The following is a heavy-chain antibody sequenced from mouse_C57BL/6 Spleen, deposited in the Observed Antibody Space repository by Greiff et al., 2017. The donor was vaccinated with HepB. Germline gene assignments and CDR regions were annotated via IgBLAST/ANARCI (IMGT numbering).Heavy chain of an antibody. J-gene: IGHJ4*01. D-gene: IGHD3-2*02. CDR2: IDPEDGDT. Sequence: VQLQQSGAELVRPGASVKLSCTASGFNIKDYYMHWVKQRPEQGLEWIGRIDPEDGDTEYAPKFQGKATMTAYTTSNTAYLQHSSLTSEDTSVDYCTTQASTYAMDDWGEGTSVNVS. CDR3: TTQASTYAMDD. CDR1: GFNIKDYY. V-gene: IGHV14-1*01.